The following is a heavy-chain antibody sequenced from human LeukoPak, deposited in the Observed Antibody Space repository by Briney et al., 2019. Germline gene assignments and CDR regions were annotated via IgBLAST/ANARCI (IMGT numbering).Heavy chain of an antibody. V-gene: IGHV3-23*01. J-gene: IGHJ4*02. D-gene: IGHD6-19*01. CDR3: AKQIAVAGTGDYFDY. Sequence: LPGGSLRLSCAASGFTFSSYAMSWVRQAPGKGLEWVSAISGSGGSTYYADSVKGRFTISRDNSKNTLYLQMNSLRAEDTAVYYCAKQIAVAGTGDYFDYWGQGTLVTVSS. CDR1: GFTFSSYA. CDR2: ISGSGGST.